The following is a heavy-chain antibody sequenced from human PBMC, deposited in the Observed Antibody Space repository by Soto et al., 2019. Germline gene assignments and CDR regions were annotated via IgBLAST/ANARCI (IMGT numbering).Heavy chain of an antibody. CDR2: ISGGGDRA. J-gene: IGHJ2*01. CDR3: ARKVLGSTSRPDWWYFDL. D-gene: IGHD2-2*01. CDR1: GFTFINYA. V-gene: IGHV3-23*01. Sequence: EVQLLESGGGLVQPGGSLRLSCVGSGFTFINYAMNWVRQTPGKGLEWVSTISGGGDRAFDADTVKGRFTISRDNSKXXXXLQMNSLRADDTAVYYCARKVLGSTSRPDWWYFDLWGRGTLVTVSS.